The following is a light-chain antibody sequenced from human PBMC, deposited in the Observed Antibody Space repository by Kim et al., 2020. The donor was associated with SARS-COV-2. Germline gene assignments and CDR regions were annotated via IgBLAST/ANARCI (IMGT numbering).Light chain of an antibody. Sequence: SMSPGERATLSCRASQSVNSNLAWYQHKPGQAPRLLIFGASARATGIPARFSGSGSGTEFTLTINSLQSEDFAVYYCQQYNNWPYTFGQGTKLEI. CDR1: QSVNSN. CDR3: QQYNNWPYT. J-gene: IGKJ2*01. CDR2: GAS. V-gene: IGKV3-15*01.